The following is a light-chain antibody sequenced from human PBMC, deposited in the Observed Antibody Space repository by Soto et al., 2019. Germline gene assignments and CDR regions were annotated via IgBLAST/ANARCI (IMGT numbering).Light chain of an antibody. Sequence: EIVMTQSRVTLYVSPGDLVIPPCRASQSVSNNLAWYQQNPGQAPRLLIYGASTRATGIPARFGGSGSGTEFTLTISSLQSEDFAVYYCQQSNNWPLTFGGGTKVDIK. CDR1: QSVSNN. V-gene: IGKV3-15*01. CDR3: QQSNNWPLT. CDR2: GAS. J-gene: IGKJ4*01.